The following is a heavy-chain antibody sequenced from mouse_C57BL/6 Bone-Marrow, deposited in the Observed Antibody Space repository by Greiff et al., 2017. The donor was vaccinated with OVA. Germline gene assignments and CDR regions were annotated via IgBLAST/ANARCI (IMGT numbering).Heavy chain of an antibody. D-gene: IGHD1-1*01. CDR1: GYTFTDYY. CDR3: ARDTTVVAHYCAVDY. V-gene: IGHV1-26*01. J-gene: IGHJ4*01. CDR2: INPNNGGT. Sequence: EVQLQQSGPELVKPGASVKISCKASGYTFTDYYMNWVKQSHGKSLEWIGDINPNNGGTSYNQKFKGKATLTVDKSSSTAYMELRSLTSEDSAVYYCARDTTVVAHYCAVDYWGQGTSVTVSS.